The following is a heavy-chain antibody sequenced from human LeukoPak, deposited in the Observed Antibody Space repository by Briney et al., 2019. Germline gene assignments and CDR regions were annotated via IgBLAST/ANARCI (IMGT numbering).Heavy chain of an antibody. CDR3: AREEAGTPPYSYYTDV. Sequence: ASVKVSCKASGYTFTSYGISWVRQAPGQGLEWMGWISAYNGNTNYAQKLQGRVTMTTDTSTSTAYMELRSLRSDGTAVYYCAREEAGTPPYSYYTDVWGKGTTVTVSS. CDR2: ISAYNGNT. J-gene: IGHJ6*03. CDR1: GYTFTSYG. V-gene: IGHV1-18*01. D-gene: IGHD1-1*01.